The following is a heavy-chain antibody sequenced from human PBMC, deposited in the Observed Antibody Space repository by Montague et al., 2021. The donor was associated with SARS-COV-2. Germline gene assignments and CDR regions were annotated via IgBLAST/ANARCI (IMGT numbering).Heavy chain of an antibody. CDR1: GGSISSSSYY. CDR3: ARDAGIAATGLNWFDP. V-gene: IGHV4-39*02. J-gene: IGHJ5*02. CDR2: IFYSGST. D-gene: IGHD6-13*01. Sequence: SETLSLTCTVSGGSISSSSYYWGWIRQPPGKGLEWIGNIFYSGSTYYNTSLKSRVTISVDTSKNQFSLRLSSVTAADTAVYSCARDAGIAATGLNWFDPWGQGTLVTVSS.